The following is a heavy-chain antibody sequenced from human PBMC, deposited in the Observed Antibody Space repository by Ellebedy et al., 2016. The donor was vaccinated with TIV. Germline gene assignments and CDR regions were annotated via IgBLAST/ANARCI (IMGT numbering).Heavy chain of an antibody. CDR3: ARVPHLWEQQPTRGLRYYYYGMDV. CDR1: GFTFSDYY. Sequence: GESLKISCAASGFTFSDYYMSWIRQAPGKGLEWVSYISSSGSTIYYADSVKGRFTISRDNAKNSLYLQMNSLRAEDTAVYYCARVPHLWEQQPTRGLRYYYYGMDVWGQGTTVTVSS. V-gene: IGHV3-11*01. D-gene: IGHD6-13*01. J-gene: IGHJ6*02. CDR2: ISSSGSTI.